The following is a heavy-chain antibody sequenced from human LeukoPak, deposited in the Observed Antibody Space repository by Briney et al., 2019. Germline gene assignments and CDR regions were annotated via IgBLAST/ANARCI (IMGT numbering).Heavy chain of an antibody. CDR1: GFTFSSYA. D-gene: IGHD6-13*01. V-gene: IGHV3-30-3*01. J-gene: IGHJ4*02. CDR2: ISYDGSNK. Sequence: GRSLRLSCAASGFTFSSYAMHWVRQAPGKGLEWVAVISYDGSNKYYADSVKGRFTISRDNSKNTLYLQMNSLRAEDTAVYYCARPLQEARLIAAARGEGIGWGQGTLVTVSS. CDR3: ARPLQEARLIAAARGEGIG.